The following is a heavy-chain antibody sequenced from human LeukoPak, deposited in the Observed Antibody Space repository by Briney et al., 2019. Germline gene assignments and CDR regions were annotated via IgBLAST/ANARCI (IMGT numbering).Heavy chain of an antibody. Sequence: GASVKVSCKASGYTFTSYDINWVRQATGQGLEWMGWMNPNSGNTGYAQKFQGRVTMTRNTSISTAYMELSSLRSEDTAVYYCARLSSSWYGIDYWGQGTLVTVSS. J-gene: IGHJ4*02. CDR2: MNPNSGNT. D-gene: IGHD6-13*01. CDR3: ARLSSSWYGIDY. CDR1: GYTFTSYD. V-gene: IGHV1-8*01.